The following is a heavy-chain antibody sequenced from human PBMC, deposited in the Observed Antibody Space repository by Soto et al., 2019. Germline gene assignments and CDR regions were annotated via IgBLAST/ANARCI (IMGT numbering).Heavy chain of an antibody. V-gene: IGHV4-59*08. D-gene: IGHD3-9*01. CDR1: YY. CDR2: IYYTGTT. J-gene: IGHJ4*02. Sequence: YYRVWFRQSPGKGLEWIGYIYYTGTTKYNPSLKSRVTISVDSSKNQFSLKLDSVTAADTAVYYWARLAGYSQAFDSWGQGTLLFVS. CDR3: ARLAGYSQAFDS.